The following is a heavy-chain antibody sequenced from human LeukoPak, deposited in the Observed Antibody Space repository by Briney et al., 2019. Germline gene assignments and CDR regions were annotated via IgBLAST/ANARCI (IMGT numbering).Heavy chain of an antibody. J-gene: IGHJ5*02. D-gene: IGHD6-19*01. Sequence: SETLSLTCTVSGGSISGSSYYWGWIRQPPGKGLEWIGSIYYSGSTYYNPSLKSRVTISVDTSKNQFSLKLSSVTAADTAVYYCARKSQQWLPHDDWFDPWGQGTLVTVSS. V-gene: IGHV4-39*07. CDR3: ARKSQQWLPHDDWFDP. CDR1: GGSISGSSYY. CDR2: IYYSGST.